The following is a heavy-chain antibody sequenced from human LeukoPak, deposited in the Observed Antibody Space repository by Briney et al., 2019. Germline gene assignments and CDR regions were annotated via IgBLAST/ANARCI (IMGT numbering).Heavy chain of an antibody. Sequence: SETLSLTCTVSGGSISTSYWSWIRQPPGKGLEWIGYIFDSATTSYNPSLRGRPTITIDRSKSQFPLSLTSVTAADTAVYYCAGHVRDDGETLDVFDIWGQGTLVTVSA. D-gene: IGHD4-17*01. CDR2: IFDSATT. CDR1: GGSISTSY. V-gene: IGHV4-59*08. J-gene: IGHJ3*02. CDR3: AGHVRDDGETLDVFDI.